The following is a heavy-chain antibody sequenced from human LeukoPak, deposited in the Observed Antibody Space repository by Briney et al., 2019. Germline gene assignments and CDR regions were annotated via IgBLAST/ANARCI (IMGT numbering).Heavy chain of an antibody. D-gene: IGHD6-19*01. CDR3: ARDPPFGRTSPVEIAVAVDY. CDR1: GYTFTSYA. J-gene: IGHJ4*02. Sequence: GASVKVSCKASGYTFTSYAISWVRQAPGQGLEWMGRIIPILGIANYAQKFQGRVTITAGKSTSTAYMELSSLRSEDTAVYYCARDPPFGRTSPVEIAVAVDYWGQGTLVTVSS. CDR2: IIPILGIA. V-gene: IGHV1-69*04.